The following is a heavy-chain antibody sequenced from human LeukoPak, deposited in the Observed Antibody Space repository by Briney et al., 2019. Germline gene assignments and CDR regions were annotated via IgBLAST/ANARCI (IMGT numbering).Heavy chain of an antibody. D-gene: IGHD3-22*01. CDR2: ISTSSSTI. CDR1: GFTFSDYY. J-gene: IGHJ4*02. CDR3: ARGTDDSSGYYQVHYFDY. V-gene: IGHV3-11*01. Sequence: GGSLRLSCAASGFTFSDYYMSWIRQAPGKGLEWISYISTSSSTIYYADSVKGRFTISRDNAKNSLSLQMNSLRAEDTAVYYCARGTDDSSGYYQVHYFDYWGQGSLVTVSS.